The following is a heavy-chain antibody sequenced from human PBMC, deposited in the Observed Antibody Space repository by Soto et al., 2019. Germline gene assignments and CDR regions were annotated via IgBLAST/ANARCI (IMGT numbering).Heavy chain of an antibody. V-gene: IGHV3-23*01. D-gene: IGHD3-16*01. CDR1: GLPFSNYA. J-gene: IGHJ4*02. Sequence: PGGSLRLSCAASGLPFSNYAMTWVRQAPGKGLEWVSIISASGYSAYYGGAVKGRFTTSRDSSRSTLYLQMNGLRAEDTAVYYCAKGDLLWDPFDLWGQGTLVTVSS. CDR2: ISASGYSA. CDR3: AKGDLLWDPFDL.